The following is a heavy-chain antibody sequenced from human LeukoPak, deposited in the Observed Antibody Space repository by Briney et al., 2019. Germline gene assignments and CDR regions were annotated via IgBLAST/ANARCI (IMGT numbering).Heavy chain of an antibody. D-gene: IGHD2-15*01. V-gene: IGHV4-4*07. Sequence: SETLSLTCSVSGVSIRSYSWSWIRQPSGKGLEWIGRIQTSGSTNYNPSLRRRVTMSVDTSKNQFSLKLSSVAAADTAVYYWAREEEGDYSDYFDYWGQGTLVTVSS. CDR2: IQTSGST. CDR1: GVSIRSYS. J-gene: IGHJ4*02. CDR3: AREEEGDYSDYFDY.